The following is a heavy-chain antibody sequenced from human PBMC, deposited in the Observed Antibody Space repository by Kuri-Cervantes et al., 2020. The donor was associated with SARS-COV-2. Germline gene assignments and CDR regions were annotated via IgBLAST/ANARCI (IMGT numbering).Heavy chain of an antibody. CDR2: IYYSGST. CDR1: GGSISSSSYY. J-gene: IGHJ4*02. CDR3: ARVNDYYFDY. Sequence: ESLKISCTVSGGSISSSSYYWGWIRQPPGKGLEWIGSIYYSGSTYYNPSLKSRVTISLDTSKNQFSLKLSSVTAADTAVYYCARVNDYYFDYWGQGTLVTVSS. D-gene: IGHD1-1*01. V-gene: IGHV4-39*07.